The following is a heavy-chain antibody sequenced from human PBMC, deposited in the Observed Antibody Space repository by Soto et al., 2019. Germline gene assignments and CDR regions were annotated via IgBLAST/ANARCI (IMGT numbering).Heavy chain of an antibody. CDR2: MNPNSGNT. J-gene: IGHJ6*01. CDR1: GYTVTSYD. V-gene: IGHV1-8*01. CDR3: ARWPDGYYYYGMDV. Sequence: QVQLLQSGAAVKKPGASVKVSCKASGYTVTSYDINWVRQATGQGLEWMGWMNPNSGNTGYAQTFQGRVTMTRNTSVSTAYMELSSLRSEDTAVYYCARWPDGYYYYGMDVWGQWTTVTVSA.